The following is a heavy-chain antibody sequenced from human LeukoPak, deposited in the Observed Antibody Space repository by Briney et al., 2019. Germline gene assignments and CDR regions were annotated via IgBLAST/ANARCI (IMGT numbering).Heavy chain of an antibody. V-gene: IGHV4-59*11. Sequence: SETLSLTCTVSGSSISSHYWSWIRQPPGKGLEWIGYIYYSGSTNYNPSLKSRVTISVDTSKNQFSLKLSSVTAADTAVYYCARDRSGSYYSYFDYWGQGTLVTVSS. CDR2: IYYSGST. CDR3: ARDRSGSYYSYFDY. J-gene: IGHJ4*02. CDR1: GSSISSHY. D-gene: IGHD1-26*01.